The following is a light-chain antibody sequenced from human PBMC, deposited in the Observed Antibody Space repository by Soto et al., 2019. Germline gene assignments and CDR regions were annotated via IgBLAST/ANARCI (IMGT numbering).Light chain of an antibody. CDR1: QTVSSR. CDR2: DTS. V-gene: IGKV3-11*01. J-gene: IGKJ1*01. Sequence: EIVLTQSPATLSSSPWERATLYCRASQTVSSRLAWYQHKPGQAPRLLIYDTSNRATGIPARFSGSGSGTDFTLTISSLEPEDFAVYYCHQRKSWPRTFGQGTKVDIK. CDR3: HQRKSWPRT.